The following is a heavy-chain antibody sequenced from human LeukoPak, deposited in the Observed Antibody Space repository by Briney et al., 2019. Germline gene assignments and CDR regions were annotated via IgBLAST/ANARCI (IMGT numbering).Heavy chain of an antibody. CDR2: IYYSGST. Sequence: PSETLSLTCAVSGYSISSFYYWGWIRQPPGKGLNWIGSIYYSGSTYYSPSLKSRVTISLDTSKNQFSLKLNSVTAADTAVYYCARGSFDFEYWGQGTLVTVSS. CDR3: ARGSFDFEY. J-gene: IGHJ4*02. D-gene: IGHD1-26*01. V-gene: IGHV4-38-2*01. CDR1: GYSISSFYY.